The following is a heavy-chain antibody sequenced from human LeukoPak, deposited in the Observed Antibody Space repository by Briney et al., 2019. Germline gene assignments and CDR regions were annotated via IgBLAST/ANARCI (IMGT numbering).Heavy chain of an antibody. J-gene: IGHJ6*03. Sequence: KASETLSLTCTVSGGSISSSSYYWGWIRQPPGKGLEWIGSIYYSGSTYYNPSLKSRVTISVDKSKNQFSLKLSSVTAADTTVYYCARERVGVEWYYYYYMDVWGKGTTVTVSS. CDR1: GGSISSSSYY. D-gene: IGHD3-3*01. CDR2: IYYSGST. CDR3: ARERVGVEWYYYYYMDV. V-gene: IGHV4-39*07.